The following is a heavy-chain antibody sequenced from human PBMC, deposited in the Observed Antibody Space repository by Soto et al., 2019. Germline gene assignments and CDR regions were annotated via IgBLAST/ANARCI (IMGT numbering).Heavy chain of an antibody. CDR2: INHSGST. CDR1: GGSFSGYY. Sequence: WETLSLTCAVYGGSFSGYYWSWVRQPPGKGLEWIGEINHSGSTNYNPSLKSRVTISVDTSKDQFSLKLSSVTAADTAVYYCARGEMATDNWFDPWGQGTLVTVSS. CDR3: ARGEMATDNWFDP. J-gene: IGHJ5*02. V-gene: IGHV4-34*01. D-gene: IGHD5-12*01.